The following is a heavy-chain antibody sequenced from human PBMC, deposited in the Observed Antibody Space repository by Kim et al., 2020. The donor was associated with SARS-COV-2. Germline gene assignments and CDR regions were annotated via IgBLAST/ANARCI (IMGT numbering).Heavy chain of an antibody. CDR1: GFTFSSYA. CDR3: ARGPRITMVRATSPLGY. CDR2: ISYDGSNK. Sequence: GGSLRLSCAASGFTFSSYAMHWVRQAPGKGLEWVAVISYDGSNKYYADSVKGRFTISRDNSKNTLYLQMNSLRAEDTAVYYCARGPRITMVRATSPLGYWGQGTLVTVSS. D-gene: IGHD3-10*01. V-gene: IGHV3-30*04. J-gene: IGHJ4*02.